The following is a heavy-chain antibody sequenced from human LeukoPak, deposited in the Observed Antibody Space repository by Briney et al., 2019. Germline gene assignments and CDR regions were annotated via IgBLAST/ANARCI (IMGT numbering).Heavy chain of an antibody. Sequence: PGGSLRLSCAASGFTFSSYAMNWVRHAPGKGLEWVSAIGGGGGSPYYADSVKGRFTISRDNSKNTLYLQMNSLRAEDTAVYYCGKGTDRTSGSYFWGQGTLVTVSS. J-gene: IGHJ4*02. V-gene: IGHV3-23*01. CDR2: IGGGGGSP. CDR1: GFTFSSYA. CDR3: GKGTDRTSGSYF. D-gene: IGHD1-26*01.